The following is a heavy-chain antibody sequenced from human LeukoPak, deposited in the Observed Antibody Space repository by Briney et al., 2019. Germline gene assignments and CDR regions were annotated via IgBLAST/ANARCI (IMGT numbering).Heavy chain of an antibody. CDR3: ARHQSPPHYYYDSSGYYDY. Sequence: GESLKISCKGAGYSFTSYWIGWVRQMPGKGLEWMGIINPGDSNTKYSPSFQGQVTISADQSINTAYLQWSGLKASDTAMYYCARHQSPPHYYYDSSGYYDYWGQGTLATVSS. D-gene: IGHD3-22*01. CDR2: INPGDSNT. CDR1: GYSFTSYW. V-gene: IGHV5-51*01. J-gene: IGHJ4*02.